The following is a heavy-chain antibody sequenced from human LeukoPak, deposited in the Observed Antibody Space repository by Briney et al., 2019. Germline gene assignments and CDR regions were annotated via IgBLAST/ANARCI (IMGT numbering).Heavy chain of an antibody. Sequence: PSETLSLTCTVSGGSINSGGFYWSWIRQHPRKGLEWIGYIYYSGSTFYNPSLKSRVAISLDKSKNQFSLNLRSVTAADTAVYYCARGGSFLGNYVYWGQGTLDTVSS. D-gene: IGHD3-16*01. J-gene: IGHJ4*02. CDR3: ARGGSFLGNYVY. V-gene: IGHV4-31*03. CDR1: GGSINSGGFY. CDR2: IYYSGST.